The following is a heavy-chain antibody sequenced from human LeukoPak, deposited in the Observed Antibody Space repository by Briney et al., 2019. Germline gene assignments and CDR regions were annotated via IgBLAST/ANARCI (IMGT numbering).Heavy chain of an antibody. CDR1: GFTFSSYV. Sequence: GGSLRLSCAASGFTFSSYVMTWVRQAPGKGLEWASGISGSGSNTYYADSVKGRFTISRDNSNNMVYLQMNGLRAEDTAVYYCAKAACGSECYYLMDVWGKGTTVTI. V-gene: IGHV3-23*01. J-gene: IGHJ6*03. D-gene: IGHD2-21*01. CDR2: ISGSGSNT. CDR3: AKAACGSECYYLMDV.